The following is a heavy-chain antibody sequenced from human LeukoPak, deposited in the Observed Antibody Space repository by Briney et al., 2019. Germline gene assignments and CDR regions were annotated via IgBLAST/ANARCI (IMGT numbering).Heavy chain of an antibody. CDR3: AIPGIANYGDFDY. D-gene: IGHD6-13*01. Sequence: SVKVSCKASGGTFSSYAISWVRQAPGQGLEWMGRIIPILSIANYAQKFQGRVTITADKSTSTAYMELSSLRSEDTAVYYCAIPGIANYGDFDYWGQGTLVTVSS. V-gene: IGHV1-69*04. CDR2: IIPILSIA. J-gene: IGHJ4*02. CDR1: GGTFSSYA.